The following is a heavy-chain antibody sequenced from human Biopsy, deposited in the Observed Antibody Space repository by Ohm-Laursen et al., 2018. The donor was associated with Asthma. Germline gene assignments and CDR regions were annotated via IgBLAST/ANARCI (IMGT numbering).Heavy chain of an antibody. CDR1: GGSVSSGSHY. Sequence: SQTLSLTCPVSGGSVSSGSHYWSWIRQPPGKGLEWIGYISYSGSTNYNPSLKSRVTISVDTSKNQFSLKLSSVTAADTAVYYCARDFVDSAMDYFDYWGQGTPVTVSS. J-gene: IGHJ4*02. V-gene: IGHV4-61*01. D-gene: IGHD5-18*01. CDR3: ARDFVDSAMDYFDY. CDR2: ISYSGST.